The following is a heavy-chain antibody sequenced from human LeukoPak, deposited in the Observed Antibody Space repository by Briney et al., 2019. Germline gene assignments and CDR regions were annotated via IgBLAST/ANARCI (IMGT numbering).Heavy chain of an antibody. CDR1: GGSISSYY. V-gene: IGHV4-59*08. CDR2: IYYSGST. D-gene: IGHD1-26*01. CDR3: ARHKRALPLDY. J-gene: IGHJ4*02. Sequence: PSETLSLTYTVSGGSISSYYWSWIRQPPGKGLEWIGYIYYSGSTNYNPSLKSRVTISVDTSKNQFSLKLSSVTAADTAVYYCARHKRALPLDYWGQGTLVTVSS.